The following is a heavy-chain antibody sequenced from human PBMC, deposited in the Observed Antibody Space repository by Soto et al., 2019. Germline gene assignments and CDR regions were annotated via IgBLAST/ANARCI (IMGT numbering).Heavy chain of an antibody. Sequence: QVQLVQSGAEVKKPGSSVKVSCKASGGTFSSYTISLVRQAPGQGLEWMGRIIPILCIANYAQKFQGRVTITADKSTSTAYMELSSLRSEDTAVYYCATLLLAYCGGDCPMADYWGQGTLVTVSS. J-gene: IGHJ4*02. CDR2: IIPILCIA. CDR3: ATLLLAYCGGDCPMADY. D-gene: IGHD2-21*02. CDR1: GGTFSSYT. V-gene: IGHV1-69*02.